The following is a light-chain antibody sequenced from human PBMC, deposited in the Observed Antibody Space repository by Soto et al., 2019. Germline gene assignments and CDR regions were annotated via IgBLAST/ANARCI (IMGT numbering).Light chain of an antibody. CDR1: QSVSSN. Sequence: EIVMTQSQATLSVSPGERATLSCRASQSVSSNLAWYQQKPGQAPRLLIYGASTRATGIPARFSGSGSGTEFTLTISSLQSEYFAVYYCQQYNNWPSWTFGQGTKVEIK. CDR3: QQYNNWPSWT. J-gene: IGKJ1*01. V-gene: IGKV3-15*01. CDR2: GAS.